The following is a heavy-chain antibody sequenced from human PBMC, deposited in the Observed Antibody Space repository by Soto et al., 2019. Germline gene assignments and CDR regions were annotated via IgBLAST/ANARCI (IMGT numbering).Heavy chain of an antibody. CDR1: GGTFSSYA. CDR3: THSVGPTYYWYFDL. Sequence: QVQLVQSGAEVKKPGSSVKVSCKASGGTFSSYAISWVRQAPGQGLEWMGGIIPIFGKANYAQKFQGRVTIPADESTSTAYMELSSLRSEDTAVYYCTHSVGPTYYWYFDLWGRGTLVTVSS. D-gene: IGHD2-15*01. J-gene: IGHJ2*01. V-gene: IGHV1-69*01. CDR2: IIPIFGKA.